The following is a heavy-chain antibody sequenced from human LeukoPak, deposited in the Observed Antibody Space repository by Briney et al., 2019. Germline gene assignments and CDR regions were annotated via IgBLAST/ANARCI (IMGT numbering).Heavy chain of an antibody. CDR1: GFTFSSYA. CDR2: ISYDGSNK. J-gene: IGHJ6*02. Sequence: PGRSLRLSCAASGFTFSSYAMHWVRQAPGKGLEWVAVISYDGSNKYYADSVKGRFTISRDNSKNTLYLQMNSLRAEDTAVYYCARDTTTDYYYGMDVWGQGTTVTVSS. D-gene: IGHD1-1*01. V-gene: IGHV3-30-3*01. CDR3: ARDTTTDYYYGMDV.